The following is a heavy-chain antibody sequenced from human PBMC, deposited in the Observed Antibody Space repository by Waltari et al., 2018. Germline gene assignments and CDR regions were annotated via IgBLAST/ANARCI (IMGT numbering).Heavy chain of an antibody. CDR1: GFTFSSYA. Sequence: EVQLLESGGGLVQPGGSLRLSCAAYGFTFSSYAMSWVRQAPGKGLEWVSVIYSGVSTYHAYFVKGRFTISRDNSKNTLYLQSNSLRAEDTAVYYCAKDRGYYYYYMDVWGKGTTVTVSS. V-gene: IGHV3-23*03. D-gene: IGHD5-12*01. J-gene: IGHJ6*03. CDR2: IYSGVST. CDR3: AKDRGYYYYYMDV.